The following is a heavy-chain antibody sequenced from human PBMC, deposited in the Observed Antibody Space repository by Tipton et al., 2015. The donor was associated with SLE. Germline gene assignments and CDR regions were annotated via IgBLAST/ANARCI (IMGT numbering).Heavy chain of an antibody. V-gene: IGHV3-15*01. J-gene: IGHJ4*02. CDR3: TTRAPIWGGWLPPLGY. CDR2: IKSKTDGGTT. CDR1: GFTFSNAW. D-gene: IGHD3-16*01. Sequence: SLRLSCAASGFTFSNAWMSWVRQAPGKGLEWVGRIKSKTDGGTTDYAAPVKGRFTISRDDSKNTLYLQMNSLKTEDTAVYYCTTRAPIWGGWLPPLGYWGQGTLVTVSS.